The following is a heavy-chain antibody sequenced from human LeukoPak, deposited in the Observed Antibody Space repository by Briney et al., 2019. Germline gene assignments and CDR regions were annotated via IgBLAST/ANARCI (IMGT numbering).Heavy chain of an antibody. D-gene: IGHD3-22*01. V-gene: IGHV4-59*01. Sequence: PSETLSLTCTVSGGSISSYYWSWIRQPPGKGLEWIGYIYYSGSTNYNPSLKSRVTTSIDTSKNQFSLKLSSVTAADTAVYYCARKIGSGYYYVLDAFDIWGQGTMVTVSS. J-gene: IGHJ3*02. CDR2: IYYSGST. CDR3: ARKIGSGYYYVLDAFDI. CDR1: GGSISSYY.